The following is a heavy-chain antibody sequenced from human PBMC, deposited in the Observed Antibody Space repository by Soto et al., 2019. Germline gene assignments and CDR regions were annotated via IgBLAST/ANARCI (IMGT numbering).Heavy chain of an antibody. CDR1: GFTFSNHW. D-gene: IGHD6-19*01. Sequence: EVPLVESGGGLVQPGGSLRLSCAASGFTFSNHWMHWVRQAPGKGLVSVSRINSDGSTTTYADSVKGRFTISRHNAKNTLYQQLNSLRAEDPALYYCARGYSSGPDYWGQGTLVTVSS. J-gene: IGHJ4*02. V-gene: IGHV3-74*01. CDR2: INSDGSTT. CDR3: ARGYSSGPDY.